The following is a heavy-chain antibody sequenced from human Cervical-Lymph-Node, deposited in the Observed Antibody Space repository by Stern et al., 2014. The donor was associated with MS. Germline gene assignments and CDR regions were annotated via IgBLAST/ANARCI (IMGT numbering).Heavy chain of an antibody. V-gene: IGHV1-69*11. D-gene: IGHD2-15*01. J-gene: IGHJ4*02. CDR2: IIPILDTT. CDR1: GGTFSTHA. CDR3: AREKSDCSGGSCFSSLDY. Sequence: VQLVESGAEVKKPGSSVKVSCKSSGGTFSTHAISWVRQATGQGLERLGRIIPILDTTEYAQSFRGRLTIDADESTETAYMELRSLTPDDSAVYYCAREKSDCSGGSCFSSLDYWGQGTLVTVSS.